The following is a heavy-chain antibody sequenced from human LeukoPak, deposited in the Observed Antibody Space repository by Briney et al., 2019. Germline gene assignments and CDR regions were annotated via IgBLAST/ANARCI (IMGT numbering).Heavy chain of an antibody. CDR1: GYTFTSYG. V-gene: IGHV1-18*04. D-gene: IGHD2-2*01. J-gene: IGHJ4*02. CDR2: ISAYNGNT. Sequence: ASVKVSCKASGYTFTSYGISWVRQAPGQGLEWMGWISAYNGNTNYAKKLQGRVTMTTDTSTSTAYMELRSLRSDDTAVYYCARAGGVVVPAAFCDYWGQGTLVTVSS. CDR3: ARAGGVVVPAAFCDY.